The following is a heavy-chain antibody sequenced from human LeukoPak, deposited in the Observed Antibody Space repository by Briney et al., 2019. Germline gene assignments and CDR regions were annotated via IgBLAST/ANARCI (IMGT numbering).Heavy chain of an antibody. J-gene: IGHJ5*02. D-gene: IGHD4-23*01. CDR3: ARDHAAGWELPLNWFDP. Sequence: ASVKVSCKASGYTFTGYYMHWVRQAPGQGLEWMGWINPNSGGTNHAQKFQGRVTMTRDTSISTAYMELRSLRSDDTAVYYCARDHAAGWELPLNWFDPWGQGTLVTVSS. CDR2: INPNSGGT. V-gene: IGHV1-2*02. CDR1: GYTFTGYY.